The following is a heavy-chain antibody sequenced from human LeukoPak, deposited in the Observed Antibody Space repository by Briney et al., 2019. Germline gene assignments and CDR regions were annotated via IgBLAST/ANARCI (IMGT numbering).Heavy chain of an antibody. CDR1: GFTLSDYD. CDR2: IGAAGDT. J-gene: IGHJ6*02. Sequence: GGSLRLSSAASGFTLSDYDMHWVRRGTGKGLEWVSAIGAAGDTYYQGSVKGRFTISRDEAKNFLYLQMNSLRVEDTAVYYCTRDRHGMAVWGQGTTVTVSS. CDR3: TRDRHGMAV. V-gene: IGHV3-13*01.